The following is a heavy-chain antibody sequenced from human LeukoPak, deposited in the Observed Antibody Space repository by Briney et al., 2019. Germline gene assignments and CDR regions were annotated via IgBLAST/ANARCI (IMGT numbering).Heavy chain of an antibody. CDR3: AKDIGYSYGRDY. D-gene: IGHD5-18*01. V-gene: IGHV3-43*02. J-gene: IGHJ4*02. CDR2: ISGDGGST. CDR1: GLTFDDYA. Sequence: GGSLRLSCAAPGLTFDDYAMHWVRQPPGKGLEWVSLISGDGGSTYYADSVKGRFTISRDNSKNSLYLQMNSLRTEDTALYYCAKDIGYSYGRDYWGQGTLVTVSS.